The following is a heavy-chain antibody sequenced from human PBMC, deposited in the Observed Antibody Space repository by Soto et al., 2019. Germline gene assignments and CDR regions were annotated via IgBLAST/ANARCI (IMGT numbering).Heavy chain of an antibody. D-gene: IGHD2-2*01. J-gene: IGHJ3*02. V-gene: IGHV4-4*07. CDR1: GGSISSYY. CDR3: GRDKVCSTTACHWNAFDI. Sequence: SETLSLTCTVSGGSISSYYWGWIRQPAGQGLEWIGRIYTSGSTNYNPSLKSRVPMSVDTSKNQYSLTLSSVTAAATAVSFCGRDKVCSTTACHWNAFDIWGQGTMVTVSS. CDR2: IYTSGST.